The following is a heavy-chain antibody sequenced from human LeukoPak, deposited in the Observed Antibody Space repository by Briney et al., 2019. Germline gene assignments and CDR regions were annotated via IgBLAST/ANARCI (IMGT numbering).Heavy chain of an antibody. CDR1: GYTFTHYA. V-gene: IGHV7-4-1*02. D-gene: IGHD3-16*01. J-gene: IGHJ4*02. CDR3: ARLEFHGGEGVDY. Sequence: ASVKVSCKASGYTFTHYAMNWVRQAPGQGLEWMGWINTNTGNPTYAQGFTGRFVFSLDTSLNTAYLQISSLKAEDTAVYYCARLEFHGGEGVDYWGRGTLVTVSS. CDR2: INTNTGNP.